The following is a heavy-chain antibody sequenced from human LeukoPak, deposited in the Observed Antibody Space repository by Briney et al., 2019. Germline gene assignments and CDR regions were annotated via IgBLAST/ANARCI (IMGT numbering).Heavy chain of an antibody. J-gene: IGHJ3*02. CDR2: IYYSGST. CDR1: GGSISSYY. Sequence: SETLSLTCTVSGGSISSYYSSWIRQPPGKGLEWHGYIYYSGSTTYNPSLKSRVTISVDTSKNQFSLKLSSVTAADTAVYYCASALRGYCSGGSCYSYDAFDIWGQGTMVTVSS. D-gene: IGHD2-15*01. CDR3: ASALRGYCSGGSCYSYDAFDI. V-gene: IGHV4-59*01.